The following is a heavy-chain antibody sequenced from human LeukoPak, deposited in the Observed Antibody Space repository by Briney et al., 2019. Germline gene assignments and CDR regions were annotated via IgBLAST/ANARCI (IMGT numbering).Heavy chain of an antibody. J-gene: IGHJ4*02. D-gene: IGHD3-22*01. CDR2: ISRSGSTI. CDR3: ARDLYYYDSSGLYPPGY. Sequence: GGSLRLSCAASGFTFSDYYMSWIRQAPGKGLEWVSYISRSGSTIYYADSVKGRFTISRDNAKNSLYLQMNSLRAEDTAVYYCARDLYYYDSSGLYPPGYWGQGTLVTVSS. CDR1: GFTFSDYY. V-gene: IGHV3-11*04.